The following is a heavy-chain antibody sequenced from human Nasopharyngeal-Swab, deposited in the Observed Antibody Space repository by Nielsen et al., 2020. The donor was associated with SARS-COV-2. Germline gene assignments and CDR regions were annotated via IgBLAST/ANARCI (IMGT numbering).Heavy chain of an antibody. D-gene: IGHD3-10*01. V-gene: IGHV3-48*04. CDR3: ASVYYGSGSYLHPDY. Sequence: GESLKISCAASGFTFSSYSLNWVRQSPGKGLEWVSYISSSGSIIYYADSVKGRFTISRDNAKNSLYLQMNSLRAEDTALYYCASVYYGSGSYLHPDYWGQGTLVTVSS. CDR2: ISSSGSII. J-gene: IGHJ4*02. CDR1: GFTFSSYS.